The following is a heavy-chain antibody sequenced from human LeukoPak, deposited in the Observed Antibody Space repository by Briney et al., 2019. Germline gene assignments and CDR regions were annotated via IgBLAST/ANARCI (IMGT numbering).Heavy chain of an antibody. J-gene: IGHJ5*02. Sequence: ASVKVSCKASGGTFSSYAISWVRQAPGQGLEWMGGIIPIFGTANYAQKFQGRVTITADKSTSTAYMDLSSPTSEDMAVYYCASRSYGSGRYYPNWFDPWGQGTLVTVSS. CDR2: IIPIFGTA. V-gene: IGHV1-69*06. CDR3: ASRSYGSGRYYPNWFDP. CDR1: GGTFSSYA. D-gene: IGHD3-10*01.